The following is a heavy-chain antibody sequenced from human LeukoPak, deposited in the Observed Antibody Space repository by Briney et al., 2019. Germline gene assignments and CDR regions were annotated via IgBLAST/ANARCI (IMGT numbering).Heavy chain of an antibody. CDR1: GFTLSNYW. Sequence: SGRSLRLSCAASGFTLSNYWMHWVRQAPGEGLVWVSRVDPDGTTTNYADSVTGRFTTSRDNAKNTLYLQMNSLRAEDTALYYCTRVQAGRSGLMDVWGRRTTVTVSS. D-gene: IGHD2-8*02. V-gene: IGHV3-74*01. CDR2: VDPDGTTT. J-gene: IGHJ6*02. CDR3: TRVQAGRSGLMDV.